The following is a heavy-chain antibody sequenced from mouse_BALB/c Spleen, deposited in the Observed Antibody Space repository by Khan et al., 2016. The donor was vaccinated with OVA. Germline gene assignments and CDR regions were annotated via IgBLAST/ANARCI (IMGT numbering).Heavy chain of an antibody. Sequence: VQLVESGPGLGAPSQSLSITCTVSGFSLSRYNIHWIRQPPGKSLEWLGMIWGGGGTDYNSTLKSRLSIRKDNSKSQVLLKMNSLQTDDTAMYYCARAYYRYDGDYAMDYWGQGTSVTVSS. J-gene: IGHJ4*01. V-gene: IGHV2-6-4*01. D-gene: IGHD2-14*01. CDR1: GFSLSRYN. CDR3: ARAYYRYDGDYAMDY. CDR2: IWGGGGT.